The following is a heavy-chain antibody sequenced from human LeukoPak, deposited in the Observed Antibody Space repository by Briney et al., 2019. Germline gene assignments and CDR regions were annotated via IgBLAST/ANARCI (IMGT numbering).Heavy chain of an antibody. J-gene: IGHJ6*02. CDR2: IIPIFGTA. V-gene: IGHV1-69*13. D-gene: IGHD4/OR15-4a*01. Sequence: SVKVSCKASGGTFSSYAISWVRQAPGQGLEWMGGIIPIFGTANYAQKFQGRVTITADESTSTAYMELSSLRSEDTAVYYCARCWLSYGAQTYYYYGMDVWGQGTTVTVSS. CDR3: ARCWLSYGAQTYYYYGMDV. CDR1: GGTFSSYA.